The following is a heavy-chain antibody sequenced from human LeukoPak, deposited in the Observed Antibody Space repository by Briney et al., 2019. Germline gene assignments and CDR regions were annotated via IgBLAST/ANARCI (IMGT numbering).Heavy chain of an antibody. CDR2: INAGNGNT. D-gene: IGHD6-13*01. J-gene: IGHJ4*02. CDR3: ASEGAYSSSWYPPDY. CDR1: GGTFSSYA. V-gene: IGHV1-3*01. Sequence: ASVTVSCKASGGTFSSYAISWVRQAPGQRLEWMGWINAGNGNTKYSQKFQGRVTITRDTSASTAYMELSSLRSEDTAVYYCASEGAYSSSWYPPDYWGQGTLVTVSS.